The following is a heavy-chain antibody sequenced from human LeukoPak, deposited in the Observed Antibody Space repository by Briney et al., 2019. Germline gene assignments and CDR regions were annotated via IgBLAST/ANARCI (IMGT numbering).Heavy chain of an antibody. CDR1: GGSISSYY. Sequence: SETLSLTCTVSGGSISSYYWSWIRQPAGKGLEWIGRIYTSGSTNYNPSLKSRVTMSVDTSKNQFSLKLSSVTAADTAGYYCASMGAVAGLGYYYGMEVWGQGTTVTVSS. D-gene: IGHD6-19*01. CDR2: IYTSGST. J-gene: IGHJ6*02. CDR3: ASMGAVAGLGYYYGMEV. V-gene: IGHV4-4*07.